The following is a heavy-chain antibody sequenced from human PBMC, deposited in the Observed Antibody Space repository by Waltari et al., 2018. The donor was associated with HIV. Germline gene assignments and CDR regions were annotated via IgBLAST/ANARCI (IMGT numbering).Heavy chain of an antibody. CDR3: ATNIVVAATGTFDY. CDR1: GFTFSSYG. D-gene: IGHD2-15*01. V-gene: IGHV3-30*02. CDR2: IRYDGSKK. J-gene: IGHJ4*02. Sequence: QVQLVESGGGVVQPGGSLRLSCAASGFTFSSYGMHWVRQAPRKGLEWGTFIRYDGSKKHYADSGKGRFTISRDNSDNTLYLEMNSLRTEDTAVYYCATNIVVAATGTFDYWGQGTRVIVTA.